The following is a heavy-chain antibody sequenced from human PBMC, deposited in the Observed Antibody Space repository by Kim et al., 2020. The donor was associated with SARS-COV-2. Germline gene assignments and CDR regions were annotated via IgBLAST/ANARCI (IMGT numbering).Heavy chain of an antibody. CDR3: AVVSGRGHYYALDV. V-gene: IGHV4-31*03. Sequence: SETLSLTCTVSGGSISSGGYYWSWIRQQPGKGLEWIGYIYYSGTTYYNPSLRSRVTISVDTSENQFSLKVTSVTAADTAVYYCAVVSGRGHYYALDVWGQGPRSPSP. J-gene: IGHJ6*02. CDR2: IYYSGTT. CDR1: GGSISSGGYY. D-gene: IGHD3-16*01.